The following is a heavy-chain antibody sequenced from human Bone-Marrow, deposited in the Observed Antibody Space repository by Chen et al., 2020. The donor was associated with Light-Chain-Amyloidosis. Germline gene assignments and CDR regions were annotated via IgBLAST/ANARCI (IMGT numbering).Heavy chain of an antibody. D-gene: IGHD2-15*01. V-gene: IGHV3-30*04. J-gene: IGHJ6*02. CDR1: GFPFSSIT. CDR2: ISYDGSHT. CDR3: ASIVVVDYGLDV. Sequence: QVQLVESGGGVVQPGRSLRLSCAASGFPFSSITMHWVRQAPGKGLEWMAVISYDGSHTYYAESVKGRFTISRDNSKNTLYLQMNSLRADDTAVYHCASIVVVDYGLDVWGQGTTVIVSS.